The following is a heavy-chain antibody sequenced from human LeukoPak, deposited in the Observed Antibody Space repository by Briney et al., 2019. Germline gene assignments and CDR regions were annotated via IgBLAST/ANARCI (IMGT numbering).Heavy chain of an antibody. Sequence: GGSLRLSCTASGFTFGDYAMSWVRQAPGKGLEWVGFIRSKAYGGTTEYAASVKGRFTISRDDSKSTAYLQMNSLKTEDTAVYYCTRDALGRIAAAGNWFDPWGQGTLVTVSS. V-gene: IGHV3-49*04. J-gene: IGHJ5*02. CDR2: IRSKAYGGTT. CDR3: TRDALGRIAAAGNWFDP. D-gene: IGHD6-13*01. CDR1: GFTFGDYA.